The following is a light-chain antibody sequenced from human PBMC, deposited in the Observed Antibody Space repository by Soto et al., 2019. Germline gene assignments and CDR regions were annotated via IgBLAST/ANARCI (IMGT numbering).Light chain of an antibody. J-gene: IGKJ1*01. CDR2: GAS. CDR3: QRYGG. V-gene: IGKV3D-20*01. Sequence: IGVKQSPATLSLSPGERATLSCGASQSVSSRHLAWYQQKPGLAPRLLIYGASTRATNIPARFSGSGSGTRFTLTVSRLEPEDLAVYYCQRYGGFGQGTKV. CDR1: QSVSSRH.